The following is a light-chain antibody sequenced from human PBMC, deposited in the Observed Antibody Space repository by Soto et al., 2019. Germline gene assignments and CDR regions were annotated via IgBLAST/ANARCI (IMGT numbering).Light chain of an antibody. CDR1: QSISTL. V-gene: IGKV1-39*01. CDR3: QQSYSTPRT. Sequence: DIQMTQSPSSLSASVRDRVTITCRASQSISTLLNWYQQKPGKAPKVLIYAASSLYSGVPSRFSGGGSGTDFTLTISSLQPEDFATYYCQQSYSTPRTFGQGTKLEIK. J-gene: IGKJ2*01. CDR2: AAS.